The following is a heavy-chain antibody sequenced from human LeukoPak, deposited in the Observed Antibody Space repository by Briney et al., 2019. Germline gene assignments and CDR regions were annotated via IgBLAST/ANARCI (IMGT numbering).Heavy chain of an antibody. Sequence: GGSLRLSCAASGFTFSSYWMSWVRQAPGKGLEWVANIKQDGSEKYYVDSVKGRFTISRDNAKNSLYLQMNSLRAEDTAVYYCARGRSRNYYYYYMDVWGKGTTVTISS. CDR1: GFTFSSYW. CDR3: ARGRSRNYYYYYMDV. V-gene: IGHV3-7*01. J-gene: IGHJ6*03. CDR2: IKQDGSEK.